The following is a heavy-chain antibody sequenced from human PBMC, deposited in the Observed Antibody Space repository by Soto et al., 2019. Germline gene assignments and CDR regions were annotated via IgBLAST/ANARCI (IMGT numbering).Heavy chain of an antibody. V-gene: IGHV3-30-3*01. Sequence: SLRLSCAASGFTFSSYAMHWVRHAPGKGLEWVAVISYDGSNKYYADSVKGRFTISRDNSKNTLYLQMNSLRAEDTAVYYCARDLVQYEAYGMDVWGQGPTVTVSS. CDR1: GFTFSSYA. CDR2: ISYDGSNK. CDR3: ARDLVQYEAYGMDV. J-gene: IGHJ6*02. D-gene: IGHD4-4*01.